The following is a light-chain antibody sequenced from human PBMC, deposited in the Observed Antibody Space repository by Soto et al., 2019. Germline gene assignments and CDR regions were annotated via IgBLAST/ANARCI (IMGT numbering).Light chain of an antibody. Sequence: EIVMTQSPATLSVSPGERATLSCRASQSVSINLAWYQQKPGQAPRLLIYGASSRATGIPDRFSGSGSGTEFTLTISRLQPDDFASYYCQHYDSYSWTFGQGTKVDIK. CDR1: QSVSIN. CDR2: GAS. J-gene: IGKJ1*01. CDR3: QHYDSYSWT. V-gene: IGKV3D-15*01.